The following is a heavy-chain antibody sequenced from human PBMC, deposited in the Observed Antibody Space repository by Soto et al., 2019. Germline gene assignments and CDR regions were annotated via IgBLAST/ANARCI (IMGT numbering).Heavy chain of an antibody. D-gene: IGHD2-2*01. V-gene: IGHV4-59*08. Sequence: QVQLQESGPGLVKPSETLSLTCTVSGGSISSYYWSWIRQPPGKGLEWIGYIYYSGSTNYNPSLMSRVTISVHTAKXXFSLKLSSVTAADTAVYYCARRYCSSTSCYNWFDPWGQGTLVTVSS. J-gene: IGHJ5*02. CDR2: IYYSGST. CDR1: GGSISSYY. CDR3: ARRYCSSTSCYNWFDP.